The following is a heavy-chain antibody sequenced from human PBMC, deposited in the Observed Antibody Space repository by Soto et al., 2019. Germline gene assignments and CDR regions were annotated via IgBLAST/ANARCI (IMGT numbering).Heavy chain of an antibody. V-gene: IGHV3-23*01. Sequence: PGGSLRLSCAASGFSFSSYAMSWVRQAPGKGLDWVSAISGSGTKTHYADSVKGRFTISRDNSKNTLYLQMNSLRVEDTAIFYCAKKAEKHFDWMFYADSWGQGTLVTVSS. CDR3: AKKAEKHFDWMFYADS. CDR1: GFSFSSYA. J-gene: IGHJ4*02. D-gene: IGHD3-9*01. CDR2: ISGSGTKT.